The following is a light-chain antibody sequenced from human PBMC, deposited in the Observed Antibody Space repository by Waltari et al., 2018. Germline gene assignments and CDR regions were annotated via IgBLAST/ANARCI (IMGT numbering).Light chain of an antibody. CDR1: NSNIPTNS. CDR3: AAWDDSLSGWV. CDR2: GNT. Sequence: QSVLTQPPSASGTPGQTVTISCSGSNSNIPTNSLCWYQQVPGPAPPPLLQGNTQGPSRVPDRFSGSKSGTAASLAISGLRSEDEADYYCAAWDDSLSGWVFGGGTKLTVL. J-gene: IGLJ3*02. V-gene: IGLV1-47*01.